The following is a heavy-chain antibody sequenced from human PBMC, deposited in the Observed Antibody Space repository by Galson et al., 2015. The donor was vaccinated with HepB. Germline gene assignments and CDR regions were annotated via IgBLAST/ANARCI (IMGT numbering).Heavy chain of an antibody. J-gene: IGHJ6*03. CDR3: ARAGVDYSFSTRVAPLENYYYYYMDV. V-gene: IGHV3-30-3*01. CDR1: GFTFSSYA. Sequence: SLRLSCAASGFTFSSYAMHWVRQAPGKGLEWVAVISYDGSNKYYADSVKGRFTISRDNSKNTLYLQMNSLRAEDTAVYYCARAGVDYSFSTRVAPLENYYYYYMDVWGKGTTVTVSS. CDR2: ISYDGSNK. D-gene: IGHD4-11*01.